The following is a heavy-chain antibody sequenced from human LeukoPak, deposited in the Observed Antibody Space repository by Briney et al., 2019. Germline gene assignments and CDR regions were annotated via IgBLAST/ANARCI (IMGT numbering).Heavy chain of an antibody. Sequence: ASVKVSCKASGYTFSNNDINWVRQATGQGLEWMGWMNPISGNTGFAQKFQGRVTISRRTSISTAYMELSSLRSDDTAVYYCVRGAKCSGGGCDSKEYVYYFDYWGQGTLVTVSS. V-gene: IGHV1-8*03. CDR3: VRGAKCSGGGCDSKEYVYYFDY. CDR2: MNPISGNT. CDR1: GYTFSNND. J-gene: IGHJ4*02. D-gene: IGHD6-25*01.